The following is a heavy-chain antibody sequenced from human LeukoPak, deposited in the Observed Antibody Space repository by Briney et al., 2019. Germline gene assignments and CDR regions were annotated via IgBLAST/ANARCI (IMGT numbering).Heavy chain of an antibody. CDR3: TREPYDYGDYSHYYYYYMDV. CDR2: IRSKAYGGTT. CDR1: GFTFGDYA. V-gene: IGHV3-49*03. Sequence: QPGRSLRLSCTASGFTFGDYAMSWFRQAPGKGLEWVGFIRSKAYGGTTEYAASVKGRFTISRDDSKSIAYLQMNSLKTEDTAVYYCTREPYDYGDYSHYYYYYMDVWGKGTTVTVSS. J-gene: IGHJ6*03. D-gene: IGHD4-17*01.